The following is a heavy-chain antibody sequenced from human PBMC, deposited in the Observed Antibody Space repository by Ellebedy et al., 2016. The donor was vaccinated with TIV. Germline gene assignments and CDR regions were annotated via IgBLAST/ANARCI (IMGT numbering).Heavy chain of an antibody. V-gene: IGHV3-48*03. CDR2: ISSSGSTI. Sequence: GESLKISCAASGFTFSSYDMNWVRQAPGKGLEWVSYISSSGSTIYYADSVKGRFTISRDNAKNSLYLQMNSLRAEDTAVYYCTRVVLLWFGELGGYGMDVWGQGTTVTVSS. D-gene: IGHD3-10*01. CDR1: GFTFSSYD. CDR3: TRVVLLWFGELGGYGMDV. J-gene: IGHJ6*02.